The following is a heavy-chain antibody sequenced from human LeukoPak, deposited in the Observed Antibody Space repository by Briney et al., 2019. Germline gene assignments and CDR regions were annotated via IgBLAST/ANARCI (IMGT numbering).Heavy chain of an antibody. CDR2: ISYDGSNK. Sequence: GGSLRLSCAASGFTFSSYGMHWVRQAPGKGLEWVAVISYDGSNKHYADSVKGRFTISRDNSKNTLYLQMNSLRAEDTAVYYCAKRIDYHGLGSYRFDYWGQGTLVTVSS. CDR1: GFTFSSYG. CDR3: AKRIDYHGLGSYRFDY. D-gene: IGHD3-10*01. V-gene: IGHV3-30*18. J-gene: IGHJ4*02.